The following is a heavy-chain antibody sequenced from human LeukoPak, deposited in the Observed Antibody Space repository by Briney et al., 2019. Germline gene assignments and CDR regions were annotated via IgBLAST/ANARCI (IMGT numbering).Heavy chain of an antibody. CDR1: GFTFSDEY. CDR2: ISNSGSYT. D-gene: IGHD6-19*01. J-gene: IGHJ4*02. V-gene: IGHV3-11*03. CDR3: ARSRGAGPGAYFDY. Sequence: GGSLRLSCAASGFTFSDEYMSWIRQAPGKGLEWVSYISNSGSYTNYADSVKGRFTISGGNAKNSLYLQMNSLRAEDTAVYYCARSRGAGPGAYFDYWGQGTLITVSS.